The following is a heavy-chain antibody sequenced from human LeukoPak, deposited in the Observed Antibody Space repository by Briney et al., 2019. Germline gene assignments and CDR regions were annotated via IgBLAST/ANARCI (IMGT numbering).Heavy chain of an antibody. V-gene: IGHV4-34*01. D-gene: IGHD2-2*01. CDR1: GGSFSVYY. J-gene: IGHJ6*03. CDR3: ARGPTDCSSTSCPPYYYMDV. Sequence: PSETLSLTCAVYGGSFSVYYWSWIRQPPGKGLEWIGEINHSGSTNYNPSLKSRVTISVDTSKNQFSLKLSSVTAADTAVYYCARGPTDCSSTSCPPYYYMDVWGKGTTVTVSS. CDR2: INHSGST.